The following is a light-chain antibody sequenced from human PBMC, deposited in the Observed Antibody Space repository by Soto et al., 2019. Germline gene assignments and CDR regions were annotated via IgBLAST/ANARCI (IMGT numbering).Light chain of an antibody. CDR1: QGISSY. CDR3: QQLNSYQFT. Sequence: DLQLTQSPSFLSASVGDRVTITCRASQGISSYLAWYQQKPGKAPKLLIYAASTLQSGVPSRFSGSGSGTEFTLTISSLQPEDFATYYCQQLNSYQFTFGPGTKVDIK. J-gene: IGKJ3*01. CDR2: AAS. V-gene: IGKV1-9*01.